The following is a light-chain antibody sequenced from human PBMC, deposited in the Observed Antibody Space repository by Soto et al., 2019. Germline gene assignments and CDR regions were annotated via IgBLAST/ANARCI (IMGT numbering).Light chain of an antibody. CDR3: SSYTSSSTGV. CDR1: SSDVGGYNY. Sequence: QSVLTQPASVAGSPGQSITISCTGTSSDVGGYNYVSWYQQHPGKAPKLMIYDVSNRPSGVSNRFSGSKSVNTASLTISGLQAEDEADYYCSSYTSSSTGVFGEGTKLTVL. J-gene: IGLJ2*01. CDR2: DVS. V-gene: IGLV2-14*01.